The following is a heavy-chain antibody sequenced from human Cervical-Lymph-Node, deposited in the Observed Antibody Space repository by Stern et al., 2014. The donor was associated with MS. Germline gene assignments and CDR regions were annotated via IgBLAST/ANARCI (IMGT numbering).Heavy chain of an antibody. CDR2: ISYRGGNT. Sequence: VQLVESGGGVVPPGTSLRLSCAASKFTFSTYAIPWVRQAPGKGPEWGAVISYRGGNTYYADSVKGRFTIYRDNSKNTLYLQMDSLRTEDTAVYYCARGTDYYESSGFHDWGQGTVVTVSS. CDR1: KFTFSTYA. V-gene: IGHV3-30*04. CDR3: ARGTDYYESSGFHD. J-gene: IGHJ4*02. D-gene: IGHD3-22*01.